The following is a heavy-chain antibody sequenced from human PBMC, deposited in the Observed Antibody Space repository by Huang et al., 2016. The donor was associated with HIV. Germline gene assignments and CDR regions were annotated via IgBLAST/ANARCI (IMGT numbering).Heavy chain of an antibody. J-gene: IGHJ4*02. V-gene: IGHV3-33*04. D-gene: IGHD3-22*01. CDR2: IRNDGIKK. CDR1: GFILSNYG. Sequence: VQLIESGGGVVQPGKSLRLSCATSGFILSNYGMHWVRQAPGKGLKGVAFIRNDGIKKNYADSVRGRFTVGRDNGNNTLFLQIRSLGVDDTAVDYCSRGDYYDSSGYHPGYFDYWGQGILVTVSS. CDR3: SRGDYYDSSGYHPGYFDY.